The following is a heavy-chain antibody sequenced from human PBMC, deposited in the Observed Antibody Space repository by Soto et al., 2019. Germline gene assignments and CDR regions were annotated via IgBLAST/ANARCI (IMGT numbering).Heavy chain of an antibody. CDR3: ATDLLSEALNI. V-gene: IGHV1-69*01. J-gene: IGHJ3*02. Sequence: SEKVSCKASGGSLISYAIIWVRQAPGQGLEWMGGIIPIFGTANYAQKFQGRVTITADESSSTAYMELSSLRSEDTAVYYCATDLLSEALNICGKGTMVTVSS. CDR2: IIPIFGTA. CDR1: GGSLISYA.